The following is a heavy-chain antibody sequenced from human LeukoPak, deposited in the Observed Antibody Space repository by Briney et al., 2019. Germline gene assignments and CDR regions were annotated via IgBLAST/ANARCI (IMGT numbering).Heavy chain of an antibody. J-gene: IGHJ4*02. CDR3: ARHVDTLVYFDY. CDR2: IYYSGST. V-gene: IGHV4-59*08. D-gene: IGHD2-2*03. CDR1: GGSISSYY. Sequence: QPSETLSLTWTVSGGSISSYYWSWIRQPPGKGLEWIGYIYYSGSTYYNPSLKSRVTISVDTSKNQFSLKLSSVTAADTAVYYCARHVDTLVYFDYWGQGTLVTVSS.